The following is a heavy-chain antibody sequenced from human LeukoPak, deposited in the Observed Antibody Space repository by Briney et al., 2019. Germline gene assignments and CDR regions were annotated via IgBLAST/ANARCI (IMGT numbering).Heavy chain of an antibody. J-gene: IGHJ4*02. CDR2: INHSGST. Sequence: SETLSLTCAVYGGSFSGYYWSWIRQPPGKGLEWIGEINHSGSTNYNPSLKSRVTISVDTSKNQFSLKLSSVTAADMAVYYCARGRLRWYPFDYWGQGTLVTVSS. CDR1: GGSFSGYY. CDR3: ARGRLRWYPFDY. V-gene: IGHV4-34*01. D-gene: IGHD4-23*01.